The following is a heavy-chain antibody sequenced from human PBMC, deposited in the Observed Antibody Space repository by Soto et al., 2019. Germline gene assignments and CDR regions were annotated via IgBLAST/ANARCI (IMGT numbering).Heavy chain of an antibody. CDR2: INHSGRV. J-gene: IGHJ5*01. CDR1: GGSFSGHS. V-gene: IGHV4-34*01. CDR3: STRAYDTNGYYRFDP. D-gene: IGHD3-22*01. Sequence: SETLSLTCAVYGGSFSGHSWTWIRQSPGKGLEWIGDINHSGRVNYSPSLKSRVTISLDTPKNQFSLTLSAVTAADTAMYYCSTRAYDTNGYYRFDPWGQGTLVTVSS.